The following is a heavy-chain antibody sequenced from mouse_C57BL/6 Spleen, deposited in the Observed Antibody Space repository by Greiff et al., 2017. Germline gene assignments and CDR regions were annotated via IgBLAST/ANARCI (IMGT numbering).Heavy chain of an antibody. CDR3: ASSGPYAMDY. CDR2: IDPATGNT. J-gene: IGHJ4*01. D-gene: IGHD3-2*02. CDR1: GFNIKNTY. V-gene: IGHV14-3*01. Sequence: DVKLQESVAELVRPGASVKLSCTASGFNIKNTYMHWVKQRPEQGLEWIGRIDPATGNTKYATKFQGKATLTADTSSNTAYLQRSRLTSEDTAIYYCASSGPYAMDYWGQGTSVTVSS.